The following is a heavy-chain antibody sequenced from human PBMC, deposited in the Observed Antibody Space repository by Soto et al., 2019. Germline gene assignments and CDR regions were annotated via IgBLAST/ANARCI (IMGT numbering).Heavy chain of an antibody. J-gene: IGHJ2*01. D-gene: IGHD3-10*01. CDR2: IYYSGST. CDR1: GGSISSNN. CDR3: ARDRPVGTMVRGVIPSDWYFDL. V-gene: IGHV4-59*01. Sequence: PSETLSLTCTVSGGSISSNNWSWIRQPPGKGLEWIGYIYYSGSTNYNPSLKSRVTISVDTSKIQFSLKLSSVTAADTAVYYCARDRPVGTMVRGVIPSDWYFDLWGRGTLVTVSS.